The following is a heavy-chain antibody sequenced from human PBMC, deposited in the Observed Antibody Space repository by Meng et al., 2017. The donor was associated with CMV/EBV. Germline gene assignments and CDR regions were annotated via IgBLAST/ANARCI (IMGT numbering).Heavy chain of an antibody. CDR2: IIPVFETA. J-gene: IGHJ4*02. D-gene: IGHD1-26*01. V-gene: IGHV1-69*12. Sequence: QVQRVKPAAGVKRPGSSVKVSCKTSGGTFSTFAISWVRQAPGEGLEWMGGIIPVFETANYAERFQDRVTITADDSTTTAYMELSSLRADDTALYFCARGGDSWYSDYWGQGTLVTVSS. CDR1: GGTFSTFA. CDR3: ARGGDSWYSDY.